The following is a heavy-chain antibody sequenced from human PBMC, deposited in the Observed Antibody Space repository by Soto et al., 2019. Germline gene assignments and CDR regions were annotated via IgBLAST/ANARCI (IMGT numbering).Heavy chain of an antibody. CDR1: GYTFTSCY. CDR2: INPSGGST. D-gene: IGHD5-18*01. V-gene: IGHV1-46*01. Sequence: ASVKVSCKASGYTFTSCYMHWVRQAPGQGLEWMGIINPSGGSTSYAQKFQGRVTMTRDTSTSTVYMELSSLRSEDTAVYYCARNTAMGTFDPWGQGTLVTVSS. J-gene: IGHJ5*02. CDR3: ARNTAMGTFDP.